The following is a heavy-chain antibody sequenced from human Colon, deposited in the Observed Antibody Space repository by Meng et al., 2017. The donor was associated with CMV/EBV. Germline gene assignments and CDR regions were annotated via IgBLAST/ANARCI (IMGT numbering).Heavy chain of an antibody. J-gene: IGHJ6*02. CDR1: GYTFTSYG. Sequence: ASVKVSCKASGYTFTSYGISWVRQAPGQGLEWMGWISAYNGNTNYAQKLQGRVTMTTDTSTSTAYMELRSLRSDDTAVYYCARDRLRYYYYYGMDVWGQGTRVTVSS. CDR2: ISAYNGNT. CDR3: ARDRLRYYYYYGMDV. V-gene: IGHV1-18*01.